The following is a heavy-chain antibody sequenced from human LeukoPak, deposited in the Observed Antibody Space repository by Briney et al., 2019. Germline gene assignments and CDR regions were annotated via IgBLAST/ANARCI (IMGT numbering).Heavy chain of an antibody. V-gene: IGHV1-46*01. J-gene: IGHJ4*02. CDR1: GYTFTSYY. D-gene: IGHD3-22*01. CDR2: INPSGGST. Sequence: ASVKVSCKACGYTFTSYYMHWVRQAPGQGLEWMGIINPSGGSTSYAQKFQGRVTMTRDTSTSTVYMELSSLRSEDTAVYYCARSSRITMIVVVTKGGFDYWGQGTLVTVS. CDR3: ARSSRITMIVVVTKGGFDY.